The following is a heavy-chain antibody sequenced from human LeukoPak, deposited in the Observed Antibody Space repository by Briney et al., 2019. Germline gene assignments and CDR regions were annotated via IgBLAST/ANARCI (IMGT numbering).Heavy chain of an antibody. J-gene: IGHJ4*02. CDR1: GFTFSSYW. Sequence: GGSLRLSCAASGFTFSSYWMNWVRQAPGKGLVWVSRIASNGSSTTYADSVKGRFSISRDNAKNTLYLQINSLRVEDTAVYYCARGRPHGNDYWGQGTLVTVSS. V-gene: IGHV3-74*01. CDR2: IASNGSST. D-gene: IGHD4-23*01. CDR3: ARGRPHGNDY.